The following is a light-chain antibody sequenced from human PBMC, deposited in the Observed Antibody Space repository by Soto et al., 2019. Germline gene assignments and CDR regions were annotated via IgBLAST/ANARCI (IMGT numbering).Light chain of an antibody. CDR2: LGS. CDR3: MQPLQSWT. J-gene: IGKJ1*01. Sequence: DMVMTQSPISLPVTPGEPASISCRSSQSLLHSNGYNYLDWYLQKPGQSPQLLIYLGSTRASGVPDRFSGSGSGTDFTLKISRVEAEDVGVYYCMQPLQSWTFGQGTKVDNK. CDR1: QSLLHSNGYNY. V-gene: IGKV2-28*01.